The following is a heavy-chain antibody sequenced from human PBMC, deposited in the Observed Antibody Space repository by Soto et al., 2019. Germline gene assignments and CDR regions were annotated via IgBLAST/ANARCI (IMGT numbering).Heavy chain of an antibody. CDR1: SGSISSSNW. D-gene: IGHD1-7*01. J-gene: IGHJ4*02. CDR3: ARSSPATGTTN. Sequence: SQTLSLTCAVSSGSISSSNWWSWVRQPPGKGLEWIGEIYYSGSTNYNPSLKSRVTISVDTSKNQFSLKLSSVTAADTAVYYCARSSPATGTTNWGQGPLVTVS. CDR2: IYYSGST. V-gene: IGHV4-4*02.